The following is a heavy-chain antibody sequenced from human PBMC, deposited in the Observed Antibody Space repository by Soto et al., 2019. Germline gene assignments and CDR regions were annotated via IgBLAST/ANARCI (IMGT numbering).Heavy chain of an antibody. CDR1: GFNFDTYV. CDR2: ISSDGRDT. CDR3: AKSVPGQECTGGGCHRTLAY. Sequence: QVQLVESGGGVVQPERSLRLSCEASGFNFDTYVMHWVRQAPGKGLEWVAAISSDGRDTFYAYSVEGRFTISRDNSKNTLYLRMNSLRIEDTSVYSWAKSVPGQECTGGGCHRTLAYGGQGTLVTVSS. D-gene: IGHD2-8*02. V-gene: IGHV3-30*18. J-gene: IGHJ4*02.